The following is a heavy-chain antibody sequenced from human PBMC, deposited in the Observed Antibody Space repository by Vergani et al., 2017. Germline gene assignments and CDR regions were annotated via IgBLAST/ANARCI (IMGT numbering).Heavy chain of an antibody. CDR1: GFTLSDHV. CDR2: SRNKARSYTT. J-gene: IGHJ5*02. D-gene: IGHD3-3*01. CDR3: VRGGRVDHGDFWSRLGP. Sequence: EVQLVESGGGLVQPGGSLRLSCAASGFTLSDHVMDWVRQGPGKGLEWVGRSRNKARSYTTEYSASVKGRFTISRDDSRNSLYLQMNSLRPDDTAVYYCVRGGRVDHGDFWSRLGPWGQGTRVIVSS. V-gene: IGHV3-72*01.